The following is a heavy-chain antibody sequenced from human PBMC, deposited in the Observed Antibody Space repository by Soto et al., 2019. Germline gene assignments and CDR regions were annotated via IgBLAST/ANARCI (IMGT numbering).Heavy chain of an antibody. J-gene: IGHJ5*02. CDR1: GGSISSGGYY. CDR2: IYYSGST. Sequence: SETLSLTCTVSGGSISSGGYYWSWIRQHPGKGLEWIGYIYYSGSTYYNPSLKSRVTISVDTSKNQFSLKLSSVTAADTAVYYCARVPTNIAARPGWFDPWGQGTLVTVSS. CDR3: ARVPTNIAARPGWFDP. D-gene: IGHD6-6*01. V-gene: IGHV4-31*03.